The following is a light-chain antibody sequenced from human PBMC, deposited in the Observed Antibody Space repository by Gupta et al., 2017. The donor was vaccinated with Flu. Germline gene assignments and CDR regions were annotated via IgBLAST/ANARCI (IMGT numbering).Light chain of an antibody. J-gene: IGLJ3*02. CDR3: QTWGAGIWV. Sequence: QLVLTQSPSASASLGASVKLTCTVSSAYSRYAIAWHQQQPGKGPRFLMMVDSDGNHNKGDGIPDRFSGSSSGPERYLIISSLQAEDEDDYYCQTWGAGIWVFGGGAKLTVL. V-gene: IGLV4-69*01. CDR1: SAYSRYA. CDR2: VDSDGNH.